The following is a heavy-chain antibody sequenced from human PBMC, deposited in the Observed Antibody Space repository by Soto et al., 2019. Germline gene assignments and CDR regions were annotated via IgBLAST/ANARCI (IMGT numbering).Heavy chain of an antibody. J-gene: IGHJ4*02. V-gene: IGHV3-23*01. Sequence: HPGGSLRLSCAASGFTFSSYAMSWVRQTPGKGLEWVSAITNSGRTTYYADSVKGRFTISRDNSKNSLYLQMSSLRPEDTAVYYCAKDQMPTFDYWGPGTLVTVSS. D-gene: IGHD2-2*01. CDR3: AKDQMPTFDY. CDR1: GFTFSSYA. CDR2: ITNSGRTT.